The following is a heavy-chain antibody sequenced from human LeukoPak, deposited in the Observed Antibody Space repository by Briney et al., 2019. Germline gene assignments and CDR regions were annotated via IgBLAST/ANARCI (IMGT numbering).Heavy chain of an antibody. CDR1: GGSISSYY. CDR2: IYTSGST. J-gene: IGHJ5*02. CDR3: ARDFDSSSWTTPNWFDP. D-gene: IGHD6-13*01. V-gene: IGHV4-4*07. Sequence: SETLSLTCTVSGGSISSYYWSWIRQPAGKGLEWIGRIYTSGSTNYNPSLKSRVTISVDTSKNQSSLKLSSVAAADTAVYYCARDFDSSSWTTPNWFDPWGQGTLVTVSS.